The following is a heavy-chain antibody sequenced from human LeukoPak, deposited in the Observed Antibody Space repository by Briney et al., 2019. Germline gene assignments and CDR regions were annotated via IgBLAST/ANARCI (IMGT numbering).Heavy chain of an antibody. Sequence: ASVKVSCKASGYTFTGYYMHWVRQAPGQGLEWMGRINPNSGGTNYAQKFQGRVTMTRDTSISTAYMELSRLRSDDTAVYYCARTSSPVGATSSNWFDPWGRGTLVTVSS. J-gene: IGHJ5*02. V-gene: IGHV1-2*06. CDR3: ARTSSPVGATSSNWFDP. CDR1: GYTFTGYY. CDR2: INPNSGGT. D-gene: IGHD1-26*01.